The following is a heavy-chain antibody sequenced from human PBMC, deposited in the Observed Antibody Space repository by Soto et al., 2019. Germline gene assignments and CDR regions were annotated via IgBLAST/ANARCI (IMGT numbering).Heavy chain of an antibody. Sequence: PSETLSLTCTVSGGSISSYYWSWIRQPPGKGLEWIGYIYYSGSTNYNPSLKSRVTTSIDTSKNQFSLKLSSVTAADTAVYYCAGPGDLVDYYDSSDYWFDPWGQGTLVTVSS. V-gene: IGHV4-59*01. CDR2: IYYSGST. J-gene: IGHJ5*02. CDR1: GGSISSYY. CDR3: AGPGDLVDYYDSSDYWFDP. D-gene: IGHD3-22*01.